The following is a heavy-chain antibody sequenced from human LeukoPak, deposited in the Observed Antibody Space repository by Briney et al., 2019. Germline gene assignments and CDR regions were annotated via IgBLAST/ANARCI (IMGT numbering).Heavy chain of an antibody. D-gene: IGHD6-6*01. J-gene: IGHJ6*02. CDR1: GFTFGDYA. CDR3: TRVRIAARRYYYYGMDV. V-gene: IGHV3-49*04. Sequence: GRSLRLSCTASGFTFGDYAMSWVRQAPGKGLEWLGFIRSKAYGGTTEYAASVKGRFTISRDDSKSIAYLQMNSLKTEDTAVYYCTRVRIAARRYYYYGMDVWGQGTTVTVSS. CDR2: IRSKAYGGTT.